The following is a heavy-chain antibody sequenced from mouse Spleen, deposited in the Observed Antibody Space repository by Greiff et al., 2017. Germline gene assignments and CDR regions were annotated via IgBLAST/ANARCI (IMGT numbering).Heavy chain of an antibody. CDR2: ISSGGSYT. J-gene: IGHJ1*01. CDR1: GFTFSSYA. Sequence: EVKLMESGGGLVKPGGSLKLSCAASGFTFSSYAMSWVRQTPGKRLEWVATISSGGSYTYYTESVKGRSTLSTDNAKNTPYLQMSSLRSEDTAMYYWAKRGGYGCFDVWGAGTTVTVSS. CDR3: AKRGGYGCFDV. V-gene: IGHV5-9-1*01.